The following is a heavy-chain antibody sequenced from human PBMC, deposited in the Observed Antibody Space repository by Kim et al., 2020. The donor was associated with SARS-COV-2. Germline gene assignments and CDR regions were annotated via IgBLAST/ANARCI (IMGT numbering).Heavy chain of an antibody. J-gene: IGHJ4*01. V-gene: IGHV4-59*08. Sequence: SETLSLTCTVSGGSISSYYWSWIRQPPGKGLEWIGYIYYSGSTNYNPSLESRVTISVDTSKNQFSLKLSSVTAADTAVYYCARQYYGSGRVGEAYFDYWG. D-gene: IGHD3-10*01. CDR2: IYYSGST. CDR3: ARQYYGSGRVGEAYFDY. CDR1: GGSISSYY.